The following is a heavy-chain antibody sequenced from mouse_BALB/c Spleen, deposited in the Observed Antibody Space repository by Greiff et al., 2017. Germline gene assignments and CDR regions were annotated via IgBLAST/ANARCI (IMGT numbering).Heavy chain of an antibody. V-gene: IGHV2-9-2*01. CDR3: VRGGYYGGFAY. Sequence: QVQLKESGPGLVAPSQSLSITCTVSGFSLTSYDISWIRQPPGKGLEWLGVIWTGGGTNYNSAFMSRLSISKDNSKSQVFLKMNSLQTDDTAIYYCVRGGYYGGFAYWGQGTLVTVSA. D-gene: IGHD1-2*01. CDR1: GFSLTSYD. CDR2: IWTGGGT. J-gene: IGHJ3*01.